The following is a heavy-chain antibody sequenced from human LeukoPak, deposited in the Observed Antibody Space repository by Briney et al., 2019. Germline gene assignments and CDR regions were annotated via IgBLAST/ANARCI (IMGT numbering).Heavy chain of an antibody. Sequence: ASVKVSCKASGYTFTNNDIHWVRQATGQGLELMGWMHPNSDDTGYAQKFQGRVTMTRNTSISTAYMELSSLRPDDTAVYYCASFMTTVTTVDYWGQGTLVTVSS. CDR3: ASFMTTVTTVDY. CDR1: GYTFTNND. D-gene: IGHD4-17*01. CDR2: MHPNSDDT. V-gene: IGHV1-8*01. J-gene: IGHJ4*02.